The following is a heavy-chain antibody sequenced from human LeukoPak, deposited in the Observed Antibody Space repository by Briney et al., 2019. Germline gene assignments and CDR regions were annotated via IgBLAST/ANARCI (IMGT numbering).Heavy chain of an antibody. CDR3: AKEESELSHLRTIDY. CDR1: GFTFSSYS. V-gene: IGHV3-21*04. CDR2: ISSSSSYI. Sequence: PGGSLRLSCAASGFTFSSYSMNWVRQAPGKGLEWVSSISSSSSYIYYADSVKGRFTISRDNSRNTVFLQMNNMRADDQAVYYCAKEESELSHLRTIDYWGQETRATVPS. J-gene: IGHJ4*02. D-gene: IGHD1-26*01.